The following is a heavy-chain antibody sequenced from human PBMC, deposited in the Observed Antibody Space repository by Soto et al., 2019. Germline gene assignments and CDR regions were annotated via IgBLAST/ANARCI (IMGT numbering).Heavy chain of an antibody. Sequence: ASVKVSCKASGYTFTSYAMHWVRQAPGQRLEWMGWINAGNGNTKYSQKFQGRVTITRDTSASTAYMELSSLRSEDTAVYYCARPVFNLLWSGELANLLDPRGQGTV. CDR1: GYTFTSYA. J-gene: IGHJ5*02. CDR3: ARPVFNLLWSGELANLLDP. V-gene: IGHV1-3*01. D-gene: IGHD3-10*01. CDR2: INAGNGNT.